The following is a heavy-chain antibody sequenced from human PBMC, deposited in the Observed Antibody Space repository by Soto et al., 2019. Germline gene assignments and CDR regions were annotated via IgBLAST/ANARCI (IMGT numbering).Heavy chain of an antibody. J-gene: IGHJ4*02. CDR3: ARGAYDSSGYYGYYFDY. Sequence: SETLSLTXTVSGGSISSYYWSWIRQPPGKGLEWIGYIYYSGSTNYNPSLKSRVTISVDTSKNQFSLKLSSVTAADTAVYYCARGAYDSSGYYGYYFDYWGQGTLVTVSS. D-gene: IGHD3-22*01. CDR2: IYYSGST. CDR1: GGSISSYY. V-gene: IGHV4-59*01.